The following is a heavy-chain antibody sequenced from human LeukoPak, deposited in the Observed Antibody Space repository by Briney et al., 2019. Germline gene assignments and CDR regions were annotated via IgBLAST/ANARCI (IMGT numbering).Heavy chain of an antibody. Sequence: SETLSLTCTVSGGSISSYYWSWIRQPPGKGLEWIGYIYYSGSTNYNPSLKSRVTISVDTSKNQFSLKLSSVTAADTAVYYCARLAYYYGSGSYFYWFDPWGQGTLVTVSS. V-gene: IGHV4-59*01. D-gene: IGHD3-10*01. CDR1: GGSISSYY. CDR3: ARLAYYYGSGSYFYWFDP. J-gene: IGHJ5*02. CDR2: IYYSGST.